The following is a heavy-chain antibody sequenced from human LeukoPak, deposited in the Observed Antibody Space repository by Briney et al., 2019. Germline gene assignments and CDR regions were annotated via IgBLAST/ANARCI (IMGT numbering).Heavy chain of an antibody. CDR3: ARDGPTGYRGGWHPC. J-gene: IGHJ4*02. Sequence: PGGSLSPSGAASEFTASNNYMSWVRQAPGKGLKWVSVIFSSGETNYANSVRGRFIISRDNSKNTLNLQMNSLRAEDTAIYYCARDGPTGYRGGWHPCWGQGTLVIVSS. CDR1: EFTASNNY. D-gene: IGHD6-19*01. V-gene: IGHV3-66*01. CDR2: IFSSGET.